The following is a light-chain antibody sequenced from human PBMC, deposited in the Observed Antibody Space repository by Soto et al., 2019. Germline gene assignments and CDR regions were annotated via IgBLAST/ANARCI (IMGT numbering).Light chain of an antibody. Sequence: QFALTQPASVCGSPGQSITISCTGTSSDVGAHNFVSWYQQHPGKAPKLIIYGVSDRPSGVSNRFSGSKSGNSASLTISALQAEDEADYYCSSYTSGSTLEVFGGGTKLTVL. J-gene: IGLJ2*01. CDR1: SSDVGAHNF. V-gene: IGLV2-14*01. CDR3: SSYTSGSTLEV. CDR2: GVS.